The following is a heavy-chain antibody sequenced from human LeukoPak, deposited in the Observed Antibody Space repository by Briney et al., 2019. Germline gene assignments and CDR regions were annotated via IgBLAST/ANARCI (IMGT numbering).Heavy chain of an antibody. Sequence: NTSETLSLTCTVSGGSISRYYWSWIRQPPGKGLECIGYIYYSGSTNYSPSLKSRVTISADTSKNQFSLKLSSVTAADAAVYFCARRGPDYGDACDIWGQGTMVTVSS. J-gene: IGHJ3*02. D-gene: IGHD4-17*01. V-gene: IGHV4-59*08. CDR1: GGSISRYY. CDR2: IYYSGST. CDR3: ARRGPDYGDACDI.